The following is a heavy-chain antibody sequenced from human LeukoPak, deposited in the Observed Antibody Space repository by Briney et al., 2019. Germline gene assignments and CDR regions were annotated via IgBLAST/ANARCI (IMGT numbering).Heavy chain of an antibody. V-gene: IGHV4-59*01. CDR2: IYYSGST. J-gene: IGHJ3*02. CDR3: ARAHIAFDI. D-gene: IGHD2-21*01. CDR1: GGSISSYY. Sequence: SETLSLTCTASGGSISSYYWSWIRQPPGKGLEWIGYIYYSGSTNYNPSLKSRVTISVDTSKNQFSLKLSSVTAADTAVYYCARAHIAFDIWGQGTMVTVSS.